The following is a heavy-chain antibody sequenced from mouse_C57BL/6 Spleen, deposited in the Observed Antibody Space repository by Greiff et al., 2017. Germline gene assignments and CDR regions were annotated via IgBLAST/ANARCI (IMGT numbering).Heavy chain of an antibody. Sequence: EVKLVESGGGLVKPGCSLKLSCTASGFTFSDYGMHWVRQAPEKGLEWVAYISRGNSTIYYADTVKGRFTMSRDNANNTLYMQMTSLRSEDTAMYYCARGTYAKGYWGQGTSVTVSS. CDR2: ISRGNSTI. J-gene: IGHJ4*01. CDR3: ARGTYAKGY. D-gene: IGHD2-14*01. CDR1: GFTFSDYG. V-gene: IGHV5-17*01.